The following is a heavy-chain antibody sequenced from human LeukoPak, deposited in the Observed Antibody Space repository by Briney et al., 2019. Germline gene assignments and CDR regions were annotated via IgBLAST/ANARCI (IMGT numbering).Heavy chain of an antibody. CDR3: ARQTGTPVPSIFDY. CDR1: GFNFNNYD. Sequence: PGGSLRLSCAASGFNFNNYDMHWVRQAPGKGLEWVAFIRYDGSNKYYADSVKGRFTISRDNSKNTLYLQMNSLRAEDTAVYYCARQTGTPVPSIFDYWGQGTLVTVSS. J-gene: IGHJ4*02. D-gene: IGHD1-1*01. CDR2: IRYDGSNK. V-gene: IGHV3-30*02.